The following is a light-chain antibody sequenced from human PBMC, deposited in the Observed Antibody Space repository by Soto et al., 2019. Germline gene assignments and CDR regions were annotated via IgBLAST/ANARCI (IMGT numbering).Light chain of an antibody. CDR1: SSDVGAYNY. CDR2: DVS. J-gene: IGLJ1*01. V-gene: IGLV2-14*01. Sequence: QSALTQSASVSGSPGRSITISCTGTSSDVGAYNYVSWYQQHPGKPPKLIIYDVSNRPSGVSNRFSGSKSGNAASLTSSALQAEDEADYYCSSLTSGSTRVFGTGTKLTVL. CDR3: SSLTSGSTRV.